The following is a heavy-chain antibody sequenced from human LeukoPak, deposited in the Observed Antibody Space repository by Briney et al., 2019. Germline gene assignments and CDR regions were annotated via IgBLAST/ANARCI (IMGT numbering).Heavy chain of an antibody. Sequence: SQTLSLTCTVSGGSISSGSYYWSWIRQPARKGLEWIGRIYTSGSTNYNPSLKSRVTISVDTSKNQFSLKLSSVTAADTAVYYCARDLYDSSGYADAFDIWGQGTMVTVSS. CDR2: IYTSGST. D-gene: IGHD3-22*01. V-gene: IGHV4-61*02. J-gene: IGHJ3*02. CDR3: ARDLYDSSGYADAFDI. CDR1: GGSISSGSYY.